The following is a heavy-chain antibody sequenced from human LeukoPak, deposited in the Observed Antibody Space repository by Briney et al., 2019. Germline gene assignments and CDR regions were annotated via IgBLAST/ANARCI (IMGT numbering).Heavy chain of an antibody. D-gene: IGHD6-13*01. V-gene: IGHV3-23*01. CDR2: ISGSGGST. CDR1: GFTFSSYA. Sequence: GGSLRLSCAASGFTFSSYAMSWVRQAPGKGLEWVSAISGSGGSTYYADSVKGRFTISRDNSKNTLYLQMNSLRAEDTAVYYCARFIAAPYYFDYWGRGTLVTVSS. CDR3: ARFIAAPYYFDY. J-gene: IGHJ4*02.